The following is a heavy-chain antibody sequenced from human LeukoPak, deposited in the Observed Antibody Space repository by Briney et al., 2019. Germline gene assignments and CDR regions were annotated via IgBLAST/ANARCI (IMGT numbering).Heavy chain of an antibody. CDR3: AKDKGGGYGNDAFNI. D-gene: IGHD3-16*01. V-gene: IGHV3-30*18. CDR1: GFTFSSYG. Sequence: GGSLRLSCAASGFTFSSYGIHWVRQAPGKGLEWEAVISYDGANQYYADSVKGRFTISRDNSKNTLYLQMNRLKAEDTAVYYCAKDKGGGYGNDAFNIWGRGTMVTVSS. J-gene: IGHJ3*02. CDR2: ISYDGANQ.